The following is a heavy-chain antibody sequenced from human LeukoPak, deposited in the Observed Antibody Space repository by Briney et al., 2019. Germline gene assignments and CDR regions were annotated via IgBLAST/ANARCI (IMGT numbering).Heavy chain of an antibody. CDR1: GFTFSSYW. Sequence: GGSLRLSCAASGFTFSSYWMYWVRQAPGKGLVWVSRINTDGSSTSYADSVKGRFTISRDNAKNTLYLQMNNLRAEDTAVYYCATAVAGTGIDYWGQGTLVTVSS. V-gene: IGHV3-74*01. CDR3: ATAVAGTGIDY. D-gene: IGHD6-19*01. J-gene: IGHJ4*02. CDR2: INTDGSST.